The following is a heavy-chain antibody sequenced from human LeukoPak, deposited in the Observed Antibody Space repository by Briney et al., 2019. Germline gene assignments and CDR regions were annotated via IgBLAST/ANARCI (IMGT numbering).Heavy chain of an antibody. CDR2: INHSGST. CDR1: GGSSSGYY. V-gene: IGHV4-34*01. Sequence: SETLSLTCAVYGGSSSGYYWSWIRQPPGKGLEWIGDINHSGSTNYNPSLKSRVTISVDTSKNQFSLKLSSVTAADTAVYYCARDPRRTYYYYGMDVWGQGTTVTVSS. J-gene: IGHJ6*02. CDR3: ARDPRRTYYYYGMDV.